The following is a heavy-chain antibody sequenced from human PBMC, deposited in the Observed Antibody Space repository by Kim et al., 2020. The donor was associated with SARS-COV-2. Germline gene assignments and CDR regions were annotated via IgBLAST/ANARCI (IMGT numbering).Heavy chain of an antibody. D-gene: IGHD3-10*01. Sequence: GGSLRLSCAASGFTFSNAWMSWVRQAPGKGLEWVGRIKSKTDGGTTDYAAPVKGRFTISRDDSKNTLYLQMNSLKTEDTAVYYCTTERITMVRGVIIRRWFDPWGQGTLVTVSS. CDR2: IKSKTDGGTT. J-gene: IGHJ5*02. CDR3: TTERITMVRGVIIRRWFDP. V-gene: IGHV3-15*01. CDR1: GFTFSNAW.